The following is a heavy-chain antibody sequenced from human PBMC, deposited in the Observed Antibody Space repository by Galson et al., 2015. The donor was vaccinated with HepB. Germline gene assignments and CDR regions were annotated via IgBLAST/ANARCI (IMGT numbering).Heavy chain of an antibody. CDR2: IWYDGSNK. CDR1: GFTFSTYS. D-gene: IGHD2-2*01. Sequence: SLRLSCAASGFTFSTYSMNWVRQAPGKGLEWVAVIWYDGSNKYYADSVKGRFTISRDNSKNTLYLQMNSLRAEDTAVYFCAKGYCSSTSCPISDYWGQGTLLTVSS. J-gene: IGHJ4*02. V-gene: IGHV3-30*18. CDR3: AKGYCSSTSCPISDY.